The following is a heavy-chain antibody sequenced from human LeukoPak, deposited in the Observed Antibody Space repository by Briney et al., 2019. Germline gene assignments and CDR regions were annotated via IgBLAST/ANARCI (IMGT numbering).Heavy chain of an antibody. CDR2: ISWNSGRT. D-gene: IGHD3-22*01. Sequence: GRSLRLSSAASGFTFDDYAMHWVRQAPGKGLEWVSGISWNSGRTGYADSVKGRFTISRDNAKNSLYVQMNSLRAEDTALYYCAKGHYYDSSGYIDYWGQGTLVTVSS. J-gene: IGHJ4*02. V-gene: IGHV3-9*01. CDR1: GFTFDDYA. CDR3: AKGHYYDSSGYIDY.